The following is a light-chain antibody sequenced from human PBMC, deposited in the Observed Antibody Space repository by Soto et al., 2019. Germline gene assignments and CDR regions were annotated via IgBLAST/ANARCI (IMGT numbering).Light chain of an antibody. J-gene: IGKJ1*01. Sequence: PGERATLSCRASQSVSSSYFAWYQQRFGQAPRLLIYGASSRATGIPDRFSGSGSGTDFTLTISRLEPEYFAVYYCQQYGSSSWTFGRGTKVDIK. CDR3: QQYGSSSWT. CDR2: GAS. V-gene: IGKV3-20*01. CDR1: QSVSSSY.